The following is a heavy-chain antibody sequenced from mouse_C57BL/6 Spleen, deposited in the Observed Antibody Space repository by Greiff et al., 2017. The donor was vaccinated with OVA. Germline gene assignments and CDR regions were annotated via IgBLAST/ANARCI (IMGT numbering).Heavy chain of an antibody. CDR2: ISYDGSN. V-gene: IGHV3-6*01. J-gene: IGHJ3*01. D-gene: IGHD2-2*01. Sequence: EVKLQESGPGLVKPSQSLSLTCSVTGYSITSGYYWNWIRQFPGNKLEWMGYISYDGSNNYNPSLKNRISITRDTSKNQFFLKLNSVTTEDTATYYCAGMVPTGFAYWGQGTLVTVSA. CDR1: GYSITSGYY. CDR3: AGMVPTGFAY.